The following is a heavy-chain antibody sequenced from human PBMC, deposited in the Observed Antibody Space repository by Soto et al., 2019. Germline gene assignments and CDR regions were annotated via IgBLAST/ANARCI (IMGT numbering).Heavy chain of an antibody. V-gene: IGHV3-72*01. CDR2: IRNKARSYTT. D-gene: IGHD2-21*02. Sequence: EVQLVESGGGLVQPGGSLRLSCAASGFTFSDHFMEWVRQAPGKGLEWVGRIRNKARSYTTDYAASVRGRFTISRDDSKNSLYLQMNSLKAEDTAVYYCARLLADCGGDCHSFAFDIWVKWTLVTVSS. CDR3: ARLLADCGGDCHSFAFDI. CDR1: GFTFSDHF. J-gene: IGHJ3*02.